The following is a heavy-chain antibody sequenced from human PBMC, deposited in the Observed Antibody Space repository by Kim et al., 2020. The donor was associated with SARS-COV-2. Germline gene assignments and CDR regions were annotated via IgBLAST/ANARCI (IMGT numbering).Heavy chain of an antibody. J-gene: IGHJ4*02. Sequence: GGSLRLSCAVSEFTFSSYAMSWVRQAPGKGLQWVSGISGSGGSTYYADSVKGRFTASRDNSKNTLFLQMNSLGAEDTAVYYCAKGRHDILTDYDYWGQGT. V-gene: IGHV3-23*01. CDR1: EFTFSSYA. CDR3: AKGRHDILTDYDY. CDR2: ISGSGGST. D-gene: IGHD3-9*01.